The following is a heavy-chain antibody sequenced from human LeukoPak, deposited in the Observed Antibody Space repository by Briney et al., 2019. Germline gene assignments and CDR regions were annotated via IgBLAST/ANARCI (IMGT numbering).Heavy chain of an antibody. V-gene: IGHV1-18*01. D-gene: IGHD3-10*01. J-gene: IGHJ3*02. CDR3: ARGTLGEPTFDI. CDR1: GYTYASYG. Sequence: ASVKVSCKASGYTYASYGISWVRQAPGQGLEWMGWIAPYNGNTNYAQKFQGRVTMATDTSTSTAYMELRSLRSDDTAVYYCARGTLGEPTFDIWGQGTMVTVSS. CDR2: IAPYNGNT.